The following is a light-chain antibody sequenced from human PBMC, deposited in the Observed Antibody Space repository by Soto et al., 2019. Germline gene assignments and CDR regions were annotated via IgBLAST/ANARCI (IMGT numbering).Light chain of an antibody. CDR1: QSVSSSY. J-gene: IGKJ2*01. V-gene: IGKV3-20*01. CDR3: QQYGSSPPYN. CDR2: GAS. Sequence: EIVLTQSPGTLSLSPGERATLSCRASQSVSSSYLARYQQKPGQAPRLLIYGASSRATGIPDRFSGSGSGTYFTLTISRLEPEDFAVYYCQQYGSSPPYNFGQGTKLEIK.